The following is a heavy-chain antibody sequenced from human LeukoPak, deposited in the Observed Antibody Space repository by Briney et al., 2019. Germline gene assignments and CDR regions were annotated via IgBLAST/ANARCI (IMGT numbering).Heavy chain of an antibody. V-gene: IGHV1-46*01. CDR3: ARLRGSQLPSRPGTDGFDI. D-gene: IGHD2-2*01. CDR2: INPSGGST. J-gene: IGHJ3*02. Sequence: GASVKVSCKASGYTFTSYYMHWVRQAPGQGLEWMGIINPSGGSTTYAQKFQGRVTMTKDTSTSTVYMELSSLRSEDTAVYYCARLRGSQLPSRPGTDGFDIWGQGTMITLSS. CDR1: GYTFTSYY.